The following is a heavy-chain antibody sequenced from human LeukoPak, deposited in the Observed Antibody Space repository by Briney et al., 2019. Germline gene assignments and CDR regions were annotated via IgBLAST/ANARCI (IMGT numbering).Heavy chain of an antibody. V-gene: IGHV3-23*01. CDR2: ISGSGGST. CDR3: AKGRTGSGSYWDY. CDR1: GFTFSSYA. J-gene: IGHJ4*02. D-gene: IGHD3-10*01. Sequence: HGGSLRLSCAASGFTFSSYAMSWVRQAPGKGLEWVSAISGSGGSTYYADSVKGRFTISRDNSKNTLYLQMNSLRAEDTAVYYCAKGRTGSGSYWDYWGQGTLVTVSS.